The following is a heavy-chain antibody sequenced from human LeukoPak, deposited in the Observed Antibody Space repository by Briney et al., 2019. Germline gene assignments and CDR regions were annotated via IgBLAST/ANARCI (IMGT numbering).Heavy chain of an antibody. Sequence: PGGSLRLSCAASGFTFSSYAMSWVRQAPGKGLEWVSVIYSGGSTYYADSVKGRFTISRHNSKNTLYLQMNSLRAEDTAVYYCARSKLYGSAADYWGQGTLVTVSS. V-gene: IGHV3-53*04. D-gene: IGHD2/OR15-2a*01. J-gene: IGHJ4*02. CDR2: IYSGGST. CDR1: GFTFSSYA. CDR3: ARSKLYGSAADY.